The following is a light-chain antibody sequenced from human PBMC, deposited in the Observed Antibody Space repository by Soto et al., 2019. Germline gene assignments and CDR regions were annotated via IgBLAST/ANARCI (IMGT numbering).Light chain of an antibody. J-gene: IGKJ5*01. CDR1: QSVSSD. CDR3: QQYSKWPIT. CDR2: YTS. V-gene: IGKV3-15*01. Sequence: EIVMTQSPATLSVSPGESATLSCRASQSVSSDLAWYQQKPGQAPRLLIYYTSTRATGFPARFSGGGSGTEFTLTISSLQSEDSAFYYCQQYSKWPITFGQGTRLEI.